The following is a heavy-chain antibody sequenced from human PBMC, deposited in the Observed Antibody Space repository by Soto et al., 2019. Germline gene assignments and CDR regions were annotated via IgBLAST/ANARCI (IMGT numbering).Heavy chain of an antibody. D-gene: IGHD2-2*01. CDR3: ARVGGGYQLLHAFDI. Sequence: GGSLRLSCAASGFTFSSYSMNWVRQAPGKGLEWVSSISSSSSYIYYADSVKGRFTISRDSAKNSLYLQMNSLRAEDTAVYYCARVGGGYQLLHAFDIWGQGTMVTVS. V-gene: IGHV3-21*01. CDR1: GFTFSSYS. CDR2: ISSSSSYI. J-gene: IGHJ3*02.